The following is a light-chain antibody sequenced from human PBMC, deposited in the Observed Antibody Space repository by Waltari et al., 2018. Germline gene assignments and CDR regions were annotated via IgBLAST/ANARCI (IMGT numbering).Light chain of an antibody. J-gene: IGLJ2*01. CDR1: SSDVGGYNY. V-gene: IGLV2-14*01. CDR2: EVS. CDR3: SSYTSSSTLG. Sequence: QSALTQPASVSGSPGQSITLPSTGPSSDVGGYNYVSWYQQHPAKAPKLMIYEVSNRPSGVSNRFSGSKSGNTASLTISGLQAEDEADYYCSSYTSSSTLGFGGGTKLTVL.